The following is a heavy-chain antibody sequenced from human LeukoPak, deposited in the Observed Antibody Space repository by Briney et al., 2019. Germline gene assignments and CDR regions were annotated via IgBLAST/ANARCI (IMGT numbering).Heavy chain of an antibody. J-gene: IGHJ6*02. CDR1: GGSFSGYY. D-gene: IGHD5-12*01. Sequence: LSLTCAVYGGSFSGYYWSWVRQAPGKGLEWVSTISGSSGNTYYADSVKGRFTISRDYSKNTLYLQMNGLRAEDTAVYYCAKGQRDMVASIESFGMDVWGQGTTVTVSS. V-gene: IGHV3-23*01. CDR3: AKGQRDMVASIESFGMDV. CDR2: ISGSSGNT.